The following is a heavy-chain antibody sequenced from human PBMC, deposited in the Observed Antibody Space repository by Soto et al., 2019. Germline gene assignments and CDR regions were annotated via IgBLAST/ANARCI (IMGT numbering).Heavy chain of an antibody. J-gene: IGHJ4*02. V-gene: IGHV3-13*04. Sequence: GGSLRLSCAASGFTFSSYDMHWVRQATGKGLEWVSAIGTAGDTYYPGSVKGRFTISRDNSKNTLYLQMNSLRAEDTAVYYCAKRSGSFTFDYWGQGTLFTVSS. CDR2: IGTAGDT. D-gene: IGHD6-6*01. CDR3: AKRSGSFTFDY. CDR1: GFTFSSYD.